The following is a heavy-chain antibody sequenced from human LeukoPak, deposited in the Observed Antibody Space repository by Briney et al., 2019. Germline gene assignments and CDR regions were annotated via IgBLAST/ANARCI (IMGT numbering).Heavy chain of an antibody. CDR3: ARDRPVGSYAPSQDYGMDV. CDR2: INPNSGVT. Sequence: ASVKVSCKASGYRFIGYYMHWVRQAPGQGLEWMGWINPNSGVTNYVEKFQGRVTMTRDTSISTAYMDLSRLRSDDTAVFFCARDRPVGSYAPSQDYGMDVWGQGTTVTVSS. J-gene: IGHJ6*02. V-gene: IGHV1-2*02. D-gene: IGHD3-16*01. CDR1: GYRFIGYY.